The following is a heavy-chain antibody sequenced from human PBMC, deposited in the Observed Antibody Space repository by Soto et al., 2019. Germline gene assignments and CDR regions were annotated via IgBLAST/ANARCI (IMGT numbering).Heavy chain of an antibody. CDR2: IGSSGSTI. CDR3: ARLQGYPHY. D-gene: IGHD3-16*02. J-gene: IGHJ4*02. V-gene: IGHV3-48*03. Sequence: LRLSCAASGFTFSSYEMNWVRQAPGKGLEWVSYIGSSGSTIYYADSVKGLFTISRDNAKNSLYLQMNSLRAEDTAVYYCARLQGYPHYWGQGTLVTVSS. CDR1: GFTFSSYE.